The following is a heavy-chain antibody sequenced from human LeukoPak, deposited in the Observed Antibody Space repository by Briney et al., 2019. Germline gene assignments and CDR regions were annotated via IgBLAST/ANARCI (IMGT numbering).Heavy chain of an antibody. V-gene: IGHV3-53*01. J-gene: IGHJ5*02. Sequence: GGSLSLSCAASGFTVRSNYMSWVRQAPGKGLEWVSVLYSTVSTYYADSVKGRFTISRDNSKNTLYLQMNSLRAEDTAVYYCAKGPTVVRPGNWFDPWGQGTLVTVSS. CDR2: LYSTVST. CDR1: GFTVRSNY. D-gene: IGHD4-23*01. CDR3: AKGPTVVRPGNWFDP.